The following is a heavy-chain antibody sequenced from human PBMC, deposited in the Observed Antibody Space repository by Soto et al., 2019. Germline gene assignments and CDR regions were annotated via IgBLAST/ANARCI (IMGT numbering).Heavy chain of an antibody. CDR3: ARGSPYWSGGSCYSMDY. CDR2: IYRGGST. V-gene: IGHV3-53*04. D-gene: IGHD2-15*01. Sequence: EVQLVESGGGLVQPGGSLRLSCAASGFTVSSNYMSWVRQAPGKGLEWVSVIYRGGSTYYAHSVKGRFTISRHNSKNTLYLQMNSLRAEDTAVYYCARGSPYWSGGSCYSMDYWGQGTLVTVSS. J-gene: IGHJ4*02. CDR1: GFTVSSNY.